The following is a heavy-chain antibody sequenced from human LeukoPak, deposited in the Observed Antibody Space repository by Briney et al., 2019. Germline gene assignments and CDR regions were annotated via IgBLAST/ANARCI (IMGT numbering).Heavy chain of an antibody. CDR1: GGSISGSSYY. CDR2: IYYRSST. CDR3: AKTVWSRLAAGLDS. Sequence: PSETLSLTCSVSGGSISGSSYYWGWIRQPPGKGLDWIGNIYYRSSTYYNPSLKRRFFMSMCTSKNQFSLKVNSVTATDTAVYYCAKTVWSRLAAGLDSWGQGTLVTVSS. V-gene: IGHV4-39*01. D-gene: IGHD2-21*02. J-gene: IGHJ4*02.